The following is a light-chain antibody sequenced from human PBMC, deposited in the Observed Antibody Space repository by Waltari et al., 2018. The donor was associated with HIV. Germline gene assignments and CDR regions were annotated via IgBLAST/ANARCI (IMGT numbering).Light chain of an antibody. J-gene: IGLJ2*01. V-gene: IGLV3-9*01. CDR2: RDN. CDR3: QIWDSSTVV. Sequence: SYELAQPLSVSVALGQTARITCGGNRRGRKSVHWYQPRPGQAPVLVIDRDNNRPSGIPERFSGSSSGNTATLTISRAQAGDESDYYCQIWDSSTVVFGGGTKLTVL. CDR1: RRGRKS.